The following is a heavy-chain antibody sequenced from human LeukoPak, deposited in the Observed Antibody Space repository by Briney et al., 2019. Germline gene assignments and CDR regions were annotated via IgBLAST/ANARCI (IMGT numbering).Heavy chain of an antibody. Sequence: GGSLRLSCAASGFTFSSYAMHWVRQAPGKGLEWVSSISSSSSYIYYADSVKGRFTISRDNAKNSLYLQMNSLRAEDTAVYYCASSDLRDDAFDIWGQGTMVTVSS. CDR1: GFTFSSYA. D-gene: IGHD3-10*01. CDR2: ISSSSSYI. J-gene: IGHJ3*02. CDR3: ASSDLRDDAFDI. V-gene: IGHV3-21*01.